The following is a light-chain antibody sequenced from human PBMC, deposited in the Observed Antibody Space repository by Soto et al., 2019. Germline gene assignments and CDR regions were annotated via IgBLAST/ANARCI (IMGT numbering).Light chain of an antibody. CDR1: QSIDRW. V-gene: IGKV1-39*01. CDR2: GAS. CDR3: QQSYSSPWT. Sequence: GDGVTITCRASQSIDRWVAWYQQKPGKAPKLLIYGASSLQSGVPSRLSGSGSGTDFTLAISSLQPEDFATYYCQQSYSSPWTFGQGTKVDIK. J-gene: IGKJ1*01.